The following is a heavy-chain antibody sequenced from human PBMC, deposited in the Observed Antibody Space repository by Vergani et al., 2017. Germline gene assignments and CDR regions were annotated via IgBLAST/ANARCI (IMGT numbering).Heavy chain of an antibody. CDR2: INHSGST. D-gene: IGHD4-17*01. J-gene: IGHJ4*02. CDR1: GGSFSGYY. CDR3: AIDRDYGDFFDY. V-gene: IGHV4-34*01. Sequence: QVQLQQWGAGLLKPSETLSLTCAVYGGSFSGYYWSWIRQPPGKGLEWIGEINHSGSTNYNPSLKSRVTISVDTSKNQFSLKLSSVTAADTAVYYCAIDRDYGDFFDYGGQGTLVTVSS.